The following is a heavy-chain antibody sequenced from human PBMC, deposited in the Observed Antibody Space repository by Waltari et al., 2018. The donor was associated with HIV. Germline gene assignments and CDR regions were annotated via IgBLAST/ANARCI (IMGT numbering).Heavy chain of an antibody. D-gene: IGHD3-3*01. CDR1: GFSVTNYW. CDR2: INIDWRTI. CDR3: SRDTFGEYDF. J-gene: IGHJ4*02. V-gene: IGHV3-74*01. Sequence: EVQLVQSGGGLIKPGGSLRLSCAASGFSVTNYWMHWVRQSPGKGRVLVSRINIDWRTIDYADSVEGRFTISRDSAKNTLSLQMNSLREEDTAVYYCSRDTFGEYDFWGQGALVTVSS.